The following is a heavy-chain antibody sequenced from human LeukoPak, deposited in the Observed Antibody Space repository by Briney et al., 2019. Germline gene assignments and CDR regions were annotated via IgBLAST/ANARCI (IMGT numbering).Heavy chain of an antibody. Sequence: PGGSLRLSCAASGFSFSSYWMHWVRQTPEKGLVWVSRINIDGSTTDYADSVKGRFTISRDNAKNTLYLGMSGLRAEDTAVYYCARNVVFDYWGQGTLVTVSS. CDR2: INIDGSTT. CDR1: GFSFSSYW. CDR3: ARNVVFDY. D-gene: IGHD3-10*02. V-gene: IGHV3-74*01. J-gene: IGHJ4*02.